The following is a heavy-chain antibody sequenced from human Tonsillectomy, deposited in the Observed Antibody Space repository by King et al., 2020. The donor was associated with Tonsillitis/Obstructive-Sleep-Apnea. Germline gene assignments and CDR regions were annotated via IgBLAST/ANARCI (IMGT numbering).Heavy chain of an antibody. Sequence: VQLVESGAEVKKPGESLKISCKGSGYSFTSYWIGWVRQMPGKGLEWMGIIYPGDSDTRYSPSFQGQVTISADKSISTAYLQCATLKASDPAIYYFARHQYDMLTGYFFDYWGQGTLVTVSS. V-gene: IGHV5-51*01. J-gene: IGHJ4*02. D-gene: IGHD3-9*01. CDR1: GYSFTSYW. CDR3: ARHQYDMLTGYFFDY. CDR2: IYPGDSDT.